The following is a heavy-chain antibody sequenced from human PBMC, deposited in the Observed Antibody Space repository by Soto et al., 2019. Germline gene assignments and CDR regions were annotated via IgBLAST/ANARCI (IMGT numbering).Heavy chain of an antibody. Sequence: QVQLQESGPGLVKPSETLSLTCTVSGGSISSYYWSWIRQPPGKGLEWIGYIYYSGSTNYNPSLKSRVTMSVDTSKNQFSLKLSSVTAADTAVYYCARTVVVTAIQRYFDYWGQGTLVTVSS. CDR3: ARTVVVTAIQRYFDY. J-gene: IGHJ4*02. CDR2: IYYSGST. D-gene: IGHD2-21*02. CDR1: GGSISSYY. V-gene: IGHV4-59*01.